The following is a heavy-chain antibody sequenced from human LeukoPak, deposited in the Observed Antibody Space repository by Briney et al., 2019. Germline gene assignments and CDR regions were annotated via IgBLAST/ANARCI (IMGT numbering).Heavy chain of an antibody. Sequence: SETLSLTCAVYGGSFSGYYWSWIRQPLGKGLEWIGEINHSGSTNYNPSLKSRVTTSVDTSKNQFSLKLSSVTAADTAVYYCASGMVRGVIIEDYWGQGTLVTVSS. J-gene: IGHJ4*02. D-gene: IGHD3-10*01. CDR1: GGSFSGYY. CDR2: INHSGST. V-gene: IGHV4-34*01. CDR3: ASGMVRGVIIEDY.